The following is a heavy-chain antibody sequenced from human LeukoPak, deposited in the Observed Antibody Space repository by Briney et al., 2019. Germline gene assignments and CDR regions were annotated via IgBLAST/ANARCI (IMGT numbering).Heavy chain of an antibody. CDR2: ISSSSSYI. CDR1: GFTFSSYS. Sequence: GGSLRLSCAASGFTFSSYSMNWVRQAPGKGLEWVSSISSSSSYIYYADSVKGRFTVSRDNAKNSLYLQMNSLRAEDTAVYYCARARPTPGAFDIWGQGTMVTVSS. V-gene: IGHV3-21*01. J-gene: IGHJ3*02. D-gene: IGHD2-15*01. CDR3: ARARPTPGAFDI.